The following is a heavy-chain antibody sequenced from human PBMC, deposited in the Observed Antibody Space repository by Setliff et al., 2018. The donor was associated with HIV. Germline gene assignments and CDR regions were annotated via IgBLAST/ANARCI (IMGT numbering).Heavy chain of an antibody. CDR3: AREWGGYSSSKAGY. J-gene: IGHJ4*02. CDR2: IIPMFGTR. Sequence: SVKVSCKASGYNFSSNGISWVRQAPGQGLEWMGGIIPMFGTRNYAQKFQGRVTITTDESTSTAYMELSSLRSEDTALYYCAREWGGYSSSKAGYWGQGTLVTV. CDR1: GYNFSSNG. V-gene: IGHV1-69*05. D-gene: IGHD6-13*01.